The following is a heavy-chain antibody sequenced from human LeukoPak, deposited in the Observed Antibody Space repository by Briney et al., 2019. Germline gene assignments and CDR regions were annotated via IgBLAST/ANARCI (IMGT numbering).Heavy chain of an antibody. CDR2: ISENGGTT. J-gene: IGHJ4*02. CDR1: GFTFSSYA. CDR3: AKDYGPKQLVFFDS. D-gene: IGHD6-13*01. V-gene: IGHV3-23*01. Sequence: GGSLRLSCAASGFTFSSYALSWVRQAPGKGLEWVSGISENGGTTFYADSVKGRFTITRDNSENTLYVQMNSLRGEDTAVYYCAKDYGPKQLVFFDSWGQGTLVTVSS.